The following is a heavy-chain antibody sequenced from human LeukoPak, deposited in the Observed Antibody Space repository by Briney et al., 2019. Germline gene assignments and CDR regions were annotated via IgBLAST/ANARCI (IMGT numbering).Heavy chain of an antibody. CDR2: IGSDGVRD. D-gene: IGHD2-8*01. CDR3: ARDDTLPDNGLDA. J-gene: IGHJ3*01. CDR1: GFSFSSHG. V-gene: IGHV3-33*01. Sequence: PGGSLRLSCAASGFSFSSHGMHWVRQAPGKGLEWLAVIGSDGVRDSYADSVRGRLTISRDNSKNMLFLQLNSLRVEDTAVYYCARDDTLPDNGLDAWGQGTMVTVS.